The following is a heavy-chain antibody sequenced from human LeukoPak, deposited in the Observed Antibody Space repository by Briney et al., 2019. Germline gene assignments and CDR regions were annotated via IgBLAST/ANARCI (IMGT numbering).Heavy chain of an antibody. CDR2: ISSNGGST. V-gene: IGHV3-64*01. CDR1: AFTFSSYA. CDR3: ARDRGSRWVPDAFDI. J-gene: IGHJ3*02. D-gene: IGHD6-13*01. Sequence: PGRSLRLSCAASAFTFSSYAMHWVRQAPGKGLEYVSAISSNGGSTYYANSVKGRFTISRDNSKNTLYLQMGSLRAEDMGVYYCARDRGSRWVPDAFDIWGQGTMVTVSS.